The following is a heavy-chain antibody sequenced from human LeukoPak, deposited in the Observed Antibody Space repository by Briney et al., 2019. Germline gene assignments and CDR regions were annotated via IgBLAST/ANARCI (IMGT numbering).Heavy chain of an antibody. CDR1: GFIFSSYG. D-gene: IGHD6-19*01. CDR3: AIDNRGGWSGYFDY. Sequence: PGGSLRLSCAASGFIFSSYGMYWVRQAPGKGLEWVAVIWHDGSAEFYADSVNGRFSISRDDSKNTVYLQMNSLRVEDTALYYCAIDNRGGWSGYFDYWGQGILVTVSS. V-gene: IGHV3-33*03. CDR2: IWHDGSAE. J-gene: IGHJ4*02.